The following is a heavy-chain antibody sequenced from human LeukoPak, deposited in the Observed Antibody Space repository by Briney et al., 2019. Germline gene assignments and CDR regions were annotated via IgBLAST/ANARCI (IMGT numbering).Heavy chain of an antibody. CDR1: GGSISSYY. CDR2: IYYSGST. V-gene: IGHV4-59*01. Sequence: SETLSLTCTVSGGSISSYYWSWIRQPPGKGLEWIGYIYYSGSTIYNPSLKSRVTISVDTSKNQFSLKLSSVTAADTAVYYCARDSNRYYYWGQGTLVTVSS. J-gene: IGHJ4*02. D-gene: IGHD6-13*01. CDR3: ARDSNRYYY.